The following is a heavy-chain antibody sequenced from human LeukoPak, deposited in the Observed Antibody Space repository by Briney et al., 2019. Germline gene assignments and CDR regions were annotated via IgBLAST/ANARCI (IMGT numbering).Heavy chain of an antibody. V-gene: IGHV4-61*02. CDR1: GGSISSGSYY. J-gene: IGHJ4*02. D-gene: IGHD1-26*01. Sequence: SETLSLTCTVSGGSISSGSYYWSWIRQPAGKGLEWIGRISTSGSTNYNPSLKSRVTISVDTSKNQFSLKLSSVTAADTAVYYCARRKRGFFSGSLDYWGQGTLVTVSS. CDR2: ISTSGST. CDR3: ARRKRGFFSGSLDY.